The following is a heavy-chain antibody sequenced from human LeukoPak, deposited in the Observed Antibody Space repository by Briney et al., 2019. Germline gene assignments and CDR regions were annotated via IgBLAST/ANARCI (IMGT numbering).Heavy chain of an antibody. CDR2: IYYSGTT. V-gene: IGHV4-59*08. Sequence: SETLSLTCTVSGGSISGYYWSWIRQPPGKGLEWIGYIYYSGTTKYSPSLTGRVTISVDTSKNQFSLKLNSVTAADTAVYYCARAGLPAADRQRYYMDVWGKGTTVTVSS. CDR3: ARAGLPAADRQRYYMDV. J-gene: IGHJ6*03. CDR1: GGSISGYY. D-gene: IGHD2-2*01.